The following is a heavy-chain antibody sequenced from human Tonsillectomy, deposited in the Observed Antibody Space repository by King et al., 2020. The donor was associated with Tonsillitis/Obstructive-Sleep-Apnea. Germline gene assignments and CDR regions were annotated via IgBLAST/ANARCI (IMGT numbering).Heavy chain of an antibody. V-gene: IGHV1-46*01. CDR3: ARDPSPDYYSSTSCYSPYYYYMDV. CDR1: GYTFTSYY. Sequence: QLVQSGAEVKKPGASVKVSCKASGYTFTSYYMHWVRQAPGQGLEWMGIINPSGGSTSYAQKFQGRVTMTRDTSTSTVYMELSSLRSEDTAVYYCARDPSPDYYSSTSCYSPYYYYMDVWGKGTTVTVSS. CDR2: INPSGGST. J-gene: IGHJ6*03. D-gene: IGHD2-2*01.